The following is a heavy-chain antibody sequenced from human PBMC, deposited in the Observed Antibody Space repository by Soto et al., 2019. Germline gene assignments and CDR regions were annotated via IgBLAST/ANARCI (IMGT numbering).Heavy chain of an antibody. CDR3: ARGRGTYYADS. CDR1: GFTFSGHW. CDR2: IDTDGSTGGT. Sequence: EVRLVESGGALVPPGGSLRLTCEASGFTFSGHWMHWVRRAPGKGLVWVSHIDTDGSTGGTSYADSVKGRLTVSRDDTNDRLYLQMNDLRVEATAVYYCARGRGTYYADSWGQGTLVTVSS. D-gene: IGHD1-26*01. V-gene: IGHV3-74*03. J-gene: IGHJ4*02.